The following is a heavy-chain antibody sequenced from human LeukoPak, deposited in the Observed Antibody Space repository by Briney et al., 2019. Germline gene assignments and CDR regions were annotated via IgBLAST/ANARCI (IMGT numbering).Heavy chain of an antibody. CDR3: ASPSKWELSDLGC. D-gene: IGHD1-26*01. J-gene: IGHJ4*01. V-gene: IGHV4-39*01. Sequence: KPSETLSLTCTVSGGSTSSNTYYWAWIRQPPGKGLEWIGSIYHTGTTYYNPSLKSRVTISVDTSSNRFSLQLRSVTAADTATYYCASPSKWELSDLGCWGRGTLVTVSS. CDR1: GGSTSSNTYY. CDR2: IYHTGTT.